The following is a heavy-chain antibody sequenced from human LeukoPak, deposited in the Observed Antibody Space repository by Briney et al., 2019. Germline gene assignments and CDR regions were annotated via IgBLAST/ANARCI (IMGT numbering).Heavy chain of an antibody. D-gene: IGHD1-26*01. J-gene: IGHJ3*02. V-gene: IGHV3-49*04. CDR2: IRSKAYGGTT. CDR1: GFTFGDYA. Sequence: GGSLRLSCTASGFTFGDYAMSWVRQAPGKGLEWVGFIRSKAYGGTTEYAASVKGRFTISRDDSKSIAYLQMNSQKTEDTAVYYCTRDPRGSYGPDAFDIWGQGTMVTVSS. CDR3: TRDPRGSYGPDAFDI.